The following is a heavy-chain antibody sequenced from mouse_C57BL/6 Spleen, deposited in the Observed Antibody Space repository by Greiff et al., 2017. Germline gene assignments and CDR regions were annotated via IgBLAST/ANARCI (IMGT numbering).Heavy chain of an antibody. J-gene: IGHJ2*01. CDR3: ARKDDLGFDD. V-gene: IGHV1-18*01. CDR2: INPNHGGT. Sequence: VQLQQSGPELVKPGASVKIPCKASGYTFTDYNMDWVKQSHGKSLEWIGDINPNHGGTFYNQKFKGKATLTVDKSSSTAYMELRSLTSEDTAVYYCARKDDLGFDDWGQGTTLTVSS. CDR1: GYTFTDYN. D-gene: IGHD2-4*01.